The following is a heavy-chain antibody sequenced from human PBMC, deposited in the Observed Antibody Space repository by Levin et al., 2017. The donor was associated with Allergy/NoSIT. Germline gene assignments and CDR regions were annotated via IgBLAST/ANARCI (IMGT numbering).Heavy chain of an antibody. D-gene: IGHD6-13*01. J-gene: IGHJ4*02. V-gene: IGHV3-48*04. CDR3: ARDSPYSSSWPYFDY. CDR1: GFTFSSSS. Sequence: LSLTCAASGFTFSSSSMNWVRQAPGKGLEWVSYISSSSSTIYYADSVKGRFTISRDNAKNSLYLQMNSLRAEDTAVYYCARDSPYSSSWPYFDYWGQGTLVTVSS. CDR2: ISSSSSTI.